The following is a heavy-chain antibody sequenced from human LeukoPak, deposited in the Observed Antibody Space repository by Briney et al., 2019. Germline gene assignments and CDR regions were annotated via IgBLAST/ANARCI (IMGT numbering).Heavy chain of an antibody. CDR2: INWNGGST. V-gene: IGHV3-20*04. D-gene: IGHD1-26*01. CDR1: GFTFDDYG. CDR3: ARGHVMGASYRIGPFYYFDY. Sequence: GGSLRLSCAASGFTFDDYGMSWVRQAPGKGLEWVSGINWNGGSTGYADSVKGRYTISRDNAKNSLYLQMNSLRVEDTALYYCARGHVMGASYRIGPFYYFDYWGQGTLVTVSS. J-gene: IGHJ4*02.